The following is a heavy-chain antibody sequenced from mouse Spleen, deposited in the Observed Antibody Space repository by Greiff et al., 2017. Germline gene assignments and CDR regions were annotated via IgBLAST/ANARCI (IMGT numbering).Heavy chain of an antibody. V-gene: IGHV8-12*01. J-gene: IGHJ1*01. CDR2: IYWDDDK. D-gene: IGHD1-2*01. CDR3: ARNSLLRRLKYFDV. CDR1: GFSLSTSGMG. Sequence: QVTLKVSGPGILQPSQTLSLTCSFSGFSLSTSGMGVSWIRQPPGKGLEWLAHIYWDDDKRYNPSLKSRLTISKDTSRNQVFLKITSVDTADTATYYCARNSLLRRLKYFDVWGAGTTVTVSS.